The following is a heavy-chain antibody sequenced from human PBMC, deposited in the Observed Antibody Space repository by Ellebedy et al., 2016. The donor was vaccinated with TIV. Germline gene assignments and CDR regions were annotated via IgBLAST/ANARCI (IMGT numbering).Heavy chain of an antibody. CDR1: GFTFINHA. CDR3: AKDLGYYGSGSNY. J-gene: IGHJ4*02. V-gene: IGHV3-23*01. D-gene: IGHD3-10*01. CDR2: ITATGDTT. Sequence: GESLKISXVGSGFTFINHAMSWFRQAPGKGLESVSVITATGDTTYYADSAKGRFTISRDNSKNTLYLQMNSLRAEDTAVYYCAKDLGYYGSGSNYWGQGTLVTVSS.